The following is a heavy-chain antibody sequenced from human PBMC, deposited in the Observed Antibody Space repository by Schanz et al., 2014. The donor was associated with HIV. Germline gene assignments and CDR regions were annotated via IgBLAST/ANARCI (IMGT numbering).Heavy chain of an antibody. D-gene: IGHD3-22*01. J-gene: IGHJ4*02. CDR1: GFSFSDYH. Sequence: VQLVESRGDLVKPGGSLRLSCTASGFSFSDYHMSWIRQAPGKGLEWVSSISESGGRTYYADSVNGRFTISRDNSKNTLYLQMTTLRIDDTAVYYCAKPEYDSRGNSQSHFDYWGQGTLVTVSS. CDR3: AKPEYDSRGNSQSHFDY. CDR2: ISESGGRT. V-gene: IGHV3-23*04.